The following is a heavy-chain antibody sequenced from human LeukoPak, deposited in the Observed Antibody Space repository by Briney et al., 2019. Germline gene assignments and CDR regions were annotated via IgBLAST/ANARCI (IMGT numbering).Heavy chain of an antibody. V-gene: IGHV4-59*13. J-gene: IGHJ5*02. D-gene: IGHD6-13*01. CDR2: IYYSGST. CDR3: AREVVAAAGTSNWFDP. CDR1: GGSISRYY. Sequence: SETLSLTCTVSGGSISRYYWSYIRQPPGKGLEWIGYIYYSGSTNYNPSLKGRVTISVDTSKNQFSLKLSSVTAADTAVYYCAREVVAAAGTSNWFDPWGQGTLVTVSS.